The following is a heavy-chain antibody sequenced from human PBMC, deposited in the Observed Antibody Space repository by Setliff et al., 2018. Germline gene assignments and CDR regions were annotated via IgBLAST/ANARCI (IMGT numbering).Heavy chain of an antibody. CDR2: INNYNGNT. J-gene: IGHJ4*02. D-gene: IGHD3-3*01. CDR3: ARAPRLEWILPTFDY. CDR1: GYTFISYG. Sequence: ASVKVSCKTSGYTFISYGISWVRQAPGQGLEWMGWINNYNGNTDYAQNIQGRVTMTTDTSTSTAYMELRSLRSDDTAVYYCARAPRLEWILPTFDYWGQGTPVTVSS. V-gene: IGHV1-18*01.